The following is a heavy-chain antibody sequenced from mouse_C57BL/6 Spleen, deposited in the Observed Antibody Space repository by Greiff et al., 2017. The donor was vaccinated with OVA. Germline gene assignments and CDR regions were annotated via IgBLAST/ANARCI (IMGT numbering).Heavy chain of an antibody. CDR3: ARGGVMGHYWYFDV. Sequence: VQLQQSGAELVKPGASVKISCKASGYAFSSYWMNWVKQRPGKGLEWIGQIYPGDGDTNYNGKFKGKATLTADKSSSTAYMQLSSLTSEDSAVYFCARGGVMGHYWYFDVWGTGTTVTVSS. CDR1: GYAFSSYW. CDR2: IYPGDGDT. V-gene: IGHV1-80*01. J-gene: IGHJ1*03. D-gene: IGHD2-3*01.